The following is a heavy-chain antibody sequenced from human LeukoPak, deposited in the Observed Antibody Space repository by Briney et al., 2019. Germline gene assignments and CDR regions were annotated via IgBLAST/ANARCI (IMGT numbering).Heavy chain of an antibody. CDR1: GFIVSSNY. J-gene: IGHJ4*02. CDR3: AKTVAAAGTWSFEY. CDR2: ISGSGGST. D-gene: IGHD6-13*01. Sequence: GGSLRLSCAASGFIVSSNYMSWVRQAPGKGLEWVSAISGSGGSTYYADSVKGRFTISRDNSKDTLYLQMNSLRAEDTAVYYCAKTVAAAGTWSFEYWGQGTLVTVSS. V-gene: IGHV3-23*01.